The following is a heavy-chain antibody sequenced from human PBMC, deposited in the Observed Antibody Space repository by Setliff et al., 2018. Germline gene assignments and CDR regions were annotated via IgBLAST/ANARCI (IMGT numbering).Heavy chain of an antibody. CDR2: IFYSGRT. CDR1: GASITNINYY. D-gene: IGHD3-10*01. Sequence: SETLSLTCTVSGASITNINYYWGLIRQPPGKGLEWIGSIFYSGRTFYNPSLQSRVSISLDTSKSQFFLKLNSVTAADTAVYYCARGLTGGGYYSLRYHHMDVWGKGTTVTVSS. V-gene: IGHV4-39*07. CDR3: ARGLTGGGYYSLRYHHMDV. J-gene: IGHJ6*03.